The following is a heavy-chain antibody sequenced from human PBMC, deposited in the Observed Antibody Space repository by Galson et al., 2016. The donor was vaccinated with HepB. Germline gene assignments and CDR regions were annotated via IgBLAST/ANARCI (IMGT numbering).Heavy chain of an antibody. Sequence: SLRLSCAASGFTFSRYGMHWVRQAPGKGLEWVALISHDGTYKYYADSVKGRFTISRDNSKNTLDLQMNSLRTEDTAVYYCAKDREMGTVEEYFDYWGQGTLVTISA. CDR1: GFTFSRYG. D-gene: IGHD4-23*01. CDR3: AKDREMGTVEEYFDY. J-gene: IGHJ4*02. CDR2: ISHDGTYK. V-gene: IGHV3-30*18.